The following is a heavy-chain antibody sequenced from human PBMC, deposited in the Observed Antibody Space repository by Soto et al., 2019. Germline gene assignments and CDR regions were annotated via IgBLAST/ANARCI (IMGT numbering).Heavy chain of an antibody. D-gene: IGHD2-15*01. CDR1: GFTFSSYG. CDR2: ISYDGSNK. V-gene: IGHV3-30*03. CDR3: AGSLVVVAANVFDP. Sequence: HPGGSLRLSCAASGFTFSSYGMHWVRQAPGKGLEWVAVISYDGSNKYYADSVKGRFTISRDNSKNTLYLQMNSLRAEDTAVYYCAGSLVVVAANVFDPWGQGTLVTVSS. J-gene: IGHJ5*02.